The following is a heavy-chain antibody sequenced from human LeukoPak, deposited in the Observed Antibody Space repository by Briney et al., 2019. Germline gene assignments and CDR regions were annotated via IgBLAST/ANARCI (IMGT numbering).Heavy chain of an antibody. V-gene: IGHV4-39*02. CDR1: GGFISSSSCY. CDR2: IYYTGST. J-gene: IGHJ1*01. D-gene: IGHD3-22*01. Sequence: SETLSLTCTIPGGFISSSSCYWGWIRQPPGKGLEWIGDIYYTGSTYYNASLKSRVSISIDASNNHFSLKLSSVTAADTALYYCARRRYYDSTGYLDWGQGTLVTVSS. CDR3: ARRRYYDSTGYLD.